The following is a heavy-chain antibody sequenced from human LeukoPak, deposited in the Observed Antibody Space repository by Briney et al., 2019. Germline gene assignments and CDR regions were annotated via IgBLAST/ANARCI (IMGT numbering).Heavy chain of an antibody. J-gene: IGHJ6*04. V-gene: IGHV3-21*01. Sequence: GGSLRLSCAASGFTFSSYSMNWVRQAPGKGLEWVSSICSSSSYIYYADSVKGRFTISRDNAKNSLYLRMNSLRAEDTAVYYCARVITMVRGVIYYYGMDVWGKGTTVTVSS. CDR3: ARVITMVRGVIYYYGMDV. D-gene: IGHD3-10*01. CDR2: ICSSSSYI. CDR1: GFTFSSYS.